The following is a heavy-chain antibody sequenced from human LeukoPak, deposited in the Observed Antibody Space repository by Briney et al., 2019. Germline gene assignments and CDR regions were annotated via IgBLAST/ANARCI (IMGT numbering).Heavy chain of an antibody. CDR2: IKQDGSEK. J-gene: IGHJ6*02. V-gene: IGHV3-7*01. CDR3: ARDLVWFGGPRMDV. Sequence: GGSLRLSCAASGFTFISYTMSWVRQAPGKGLEWVANIKQDGSEKYYVDSVKGRFTISRDNAKNSLYLQMNSLRAEDTAVYYCARDLVWFGGPRMDVWGQGTTVTVSS. CDR1: GFTFISYT. D-gene: IGHD3-10*01.